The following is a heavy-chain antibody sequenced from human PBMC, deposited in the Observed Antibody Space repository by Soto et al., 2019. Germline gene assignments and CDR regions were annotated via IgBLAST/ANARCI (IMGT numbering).Heavy chain of an antibody. Sequence: QVQLQESGPGLVRPSGTLSLTCAVSGDSISSNVWWSWVRQPPGKGLEWIGEIYHSGSANFNPSLKSRVTMSVDTAKNQFSLKRNSVTAADTAMYYCARDAAVPGETDRFDYWGQGTLVSVSS. CDR2: IYHSGSA. J-gene: IGHJ4*02. D-gene: IGHD6-19*01. CDR3: ARDAAVPGETDRFDY. CDR1: GDSISSNVW. V-gene: IGHV4-4*02.